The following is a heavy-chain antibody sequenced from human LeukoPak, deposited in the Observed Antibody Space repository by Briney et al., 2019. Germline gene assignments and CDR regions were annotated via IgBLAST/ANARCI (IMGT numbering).Heavy chain of an antibody. D-gene: IGHD2-15*01. J-gene: IGHJ4*02. CDR2: ISRTGSYI. CDR3: ARVLETDCRGGSCYSGLDY. Sequence: PGGSLRLSCAVSGFTFSDHFLDWVRQAPGKGLEWVSSISRTGSYIYYADSVKGRFTISRDNAQSSLYLQMNSLRVEDTAVYYCARVLETDCRGGSCYSGLDYWGQGTLVTVSS. CDR1: GFTFSDHF. V-gene: IGHV3-21*01.